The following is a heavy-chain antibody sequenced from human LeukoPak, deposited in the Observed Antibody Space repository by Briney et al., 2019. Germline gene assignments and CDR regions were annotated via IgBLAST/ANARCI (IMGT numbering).Heavy chain of an antibody. D-gene: IGHD6-6*01. CDR1: GFTFNSYA. Sequence: GGSLRLSCAASGFTFNSYAMSWVRQAPGKGLDWVSAISGSGGTTYYADSVKGRFTISRDNYKNTVSLQMNSLRVEDTATYYCAKELVGARPTNWFDSWGQGTLVTVSS. V-gene: IGHV3-23*01. CDR3: AKELVGARPTNWFDS. CDR2: ISGSGGTT. J-gene: IGHJ5*01.